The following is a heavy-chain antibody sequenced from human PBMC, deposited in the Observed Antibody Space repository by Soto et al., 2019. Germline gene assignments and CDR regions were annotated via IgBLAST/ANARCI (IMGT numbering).Heavy chain of an antibody. V-gene: IGHV3-30*18. CDR3: AKGVYEVRGVTFDY. Sequence: QVQLVESGGGVVQPGRSLRLSCAASGFTFSSYGMHWVRQAPGKGLEWVAVISYDGSNKYYADSVKGRFTISRDNSKNTLYLQMNSLRAEDTAVYYCAKGVYEVRGVTFDYWGQGTLVTVSS. D-gene: IGHD3-10*01. CDR2: ISYDGSNK. CDR1: GFTFSSYG. J-gene: IGHJ4*02.